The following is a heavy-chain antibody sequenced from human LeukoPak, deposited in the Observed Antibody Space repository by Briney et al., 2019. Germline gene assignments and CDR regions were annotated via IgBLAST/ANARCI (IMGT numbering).Heavy chain of an antibody. CDR3: ARGFGSGTLYYFDY. CDR2: IWYDGSNK. Sequence: GGSLRLSCAASGFTFSSYGMHWVRQAPGKGLEWVAVIWYDGSNKYYADSVKGRFTISRDNSKNTLYLQMNSLRAEDTAVYYCARGFGSGTLYYFDYWGQGTLVTVSS. J-gene: IGHJ4*02. CDR1: GFTFSSYG. D-gene: IGHD3-10*01. V-gene: IGHV3-33*01.